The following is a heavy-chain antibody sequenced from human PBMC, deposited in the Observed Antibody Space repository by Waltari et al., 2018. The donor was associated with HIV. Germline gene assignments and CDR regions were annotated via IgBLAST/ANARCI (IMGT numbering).Heavy chain of an antibody. J-gene: IGHJ6*02. CDR2: IYYSGST. D-gene: IGHD6-19*01. CDR3: ARLGGAVAGTLSYYYGMDV. Sequence: QLQLQESGPGLVKPSETLSLTCTVSGGSISSSSYYWGWIRQPPGKGLEWIGSIYYSGSTYYNPSLKSRVTISVDTSKNQFSLKLSSVTAADTAVYYCARLGGAVAGTLSYYYGMDVWGQGTTVTVSS. CDR1: GGSISSSSYY. V-gene: IGHV4-39*01.